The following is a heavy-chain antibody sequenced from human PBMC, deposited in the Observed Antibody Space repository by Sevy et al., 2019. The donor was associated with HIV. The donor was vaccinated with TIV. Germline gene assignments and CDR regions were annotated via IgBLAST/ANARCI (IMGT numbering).Heavy chain of an antibody. CDR1: GGTFSSYA. D-gene: IGHD6-13*01. J-gene: IGHJ4*02. V-gene: IGHV1-69*06. CDR2: IIPIFGTA. Sequence: ASVKVSCKASGGTFSSYAISWVRQAPGQGLEWMGGIIPIFGTANYAQKFQGRATITADKSTSTAYMELSSLRSEDTAVYYCASTPLARLCIAASGSFVYWGQGTLVTGSS. CDR3: ASTPLARLCIAASGSFVY.